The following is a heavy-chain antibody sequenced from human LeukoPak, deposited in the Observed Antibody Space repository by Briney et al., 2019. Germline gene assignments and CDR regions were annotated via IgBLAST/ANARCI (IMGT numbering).Heavy chain of an antibody. Sequence: GGSLRLSCAASGFPFSSYAMSWVRQAPGKGLEWVSAISGSGGSTYYADSVKGRFTISRDNSKNSLYLPMNSLRAEDTAVYYCAELGITMIGGVWGRGTTVTISS. V-gene: IGHV3-23*01. CDR2: ISGSGGST. CDR3: AELGITMIGGV. D-gene: IGHD3-10*02. CDR1: GFPFSSYA. J-gene: IGHJ6*04.